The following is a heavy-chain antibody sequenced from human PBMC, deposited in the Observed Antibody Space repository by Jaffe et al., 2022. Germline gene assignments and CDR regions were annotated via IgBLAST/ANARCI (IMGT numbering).Heavy chain of an antibody. V-gene: IGHV3-23*01. J-gene: IGHJ4*02. CDR2: ISGSGINP. Sequence: EVQLLESGGGLVQPGGSLRLSCAASGFTFSSYAMNWVRQAPGKGLEWVSAISGSGINPYYADSVKGRFTISRDNSENTLYLQMSSLRADDTALYYCAKAPLKGLPTGNNYYFDYWGLGTLVTVSS. CDR3: AKAPLKGLPTGNNYYFDY. CDR1: GFTFSSYA. D-gene: IGHD4-17*01.